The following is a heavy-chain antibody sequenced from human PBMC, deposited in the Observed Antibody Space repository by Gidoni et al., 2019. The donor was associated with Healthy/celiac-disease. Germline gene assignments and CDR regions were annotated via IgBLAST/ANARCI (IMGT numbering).Heavy chain of an antibody. Sequence: QVQLQESGPGLVKPSETLSLTCTVSGGSISSYYWSWIRQPPGKGLEWIGYIYYSGSTTYHPSLKSRVTISVDTSQNQFSLKLSSVTAADTAVYYCARDSGADYYDSSGYYNWYFDLWGRGTLVTVSS. J-gene: IGHJ2*01. CDR1: GGSISSYY. V-gene: IGHV4-59*01. D-gene: IGHD3-22*01. CDR3: ARDSGADYYDSSGYYNWYFDL. CDR2: IYYSGST.